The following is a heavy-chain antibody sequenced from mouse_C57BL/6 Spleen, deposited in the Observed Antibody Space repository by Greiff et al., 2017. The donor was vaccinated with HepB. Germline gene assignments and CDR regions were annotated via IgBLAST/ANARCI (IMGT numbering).Heavy chain of an antibody. CDR3: ARLDYYGSSAHWYFDV. Sequence: VQLQQSGPELVKPGASVKISCKASGYAFSSSWMNWVKQRPGKGLEWIGRIYPGDGDTNYNGKFKGKATLTADKSSSTAYMQLSSLTSEDSAVYFCARLDYYGSSAHWYFDVWGTGTTVTVSS. J-gene: IGHJ1*03. CDR2: IYPGDGDT. CDR1: GYAFSSSW. V-gene: IGHV1-82*01. D-gene: IGHD1-1*01.